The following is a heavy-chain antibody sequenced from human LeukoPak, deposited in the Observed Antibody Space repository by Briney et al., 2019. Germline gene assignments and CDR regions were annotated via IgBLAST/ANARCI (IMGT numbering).Heavy chain of an antibody. Sequence: ASVKVSCKASGGTFSSYAISWVRQAPGQGLEWMGGIIPIFGTANYAQKFQGRVTITADESTSTAYMELSSLRSEDTAVYYCARDPLPPTGGVDYWGQGTLVTVSS. CDR2: IIPIFGTA. D-gene: IGHD7-27*01. CDR1: GGTFSSYA. CDR3: ARDPLPPTGGVDY. J-gene: IGHJ4*02. V-gene: IGHV1-69*13.